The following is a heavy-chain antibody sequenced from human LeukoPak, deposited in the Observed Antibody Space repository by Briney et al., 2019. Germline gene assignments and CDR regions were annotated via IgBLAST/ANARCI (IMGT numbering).Heavy chain of an antibody. Sequence: ASVKVSCKVSGYTLTELSMHWVRQAPGKGLEWMGGFDPEDGETIYAQKFQGRVTMIEDTSTDTAYMELSSLRSEDTAVYYCATGMSIAAHSFDYWGQGTLVTVSS. CDR2: FDPEDGET. V-gene: IGHV1-24*01. D-gene: IGHD6-6*01. J-gene: IGHJ4*02. CDR3: ATGMSIAAHSFDY. CDR1: GYTLTELS.